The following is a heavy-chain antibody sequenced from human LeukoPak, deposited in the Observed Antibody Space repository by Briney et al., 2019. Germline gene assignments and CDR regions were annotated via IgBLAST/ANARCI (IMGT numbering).Heavy chain of an antibody. CDR2: IKPDGSAQ. V-gene: IGHV3-7*04. CDR3: ARDNNAAFDI. CDR1: GFTFRTYW. J-gene: IGHJ3*02. D-gene: IGHD1-14*01. Sequence: PGGSLRLSCTASGFTFRTYWMGWVRQAPGKGLDWVANIKPDGSAQYYVDPVRGRFTVSRDNAKNSLYLQMSSLSAEDTAVYYCARDNNAAFDIWGLGTMVTVSS.